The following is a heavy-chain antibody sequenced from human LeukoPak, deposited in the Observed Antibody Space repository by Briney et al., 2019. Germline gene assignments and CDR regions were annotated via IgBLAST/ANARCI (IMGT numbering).Heavy chain of an antibody. Sequence: QSGGSLRLSCAGSGFTFSSYAMSWVRQAPGKGLEWVSGISGSGSSTYYADSVKGRFTISRDNSKNTLYLQMNSLRAEDTAVYYCAKVLAAPWLGLKDSDYWGQGTLVTVSS. V-gene: IGHV3-23*01. CDR3: AKVLAAPWLGLKDSDY. J-gene: IGHJ4*02. D-gene: IGHD6-13*01. CDR1: GFTFSSYA. CDR2: ISGSGSST.